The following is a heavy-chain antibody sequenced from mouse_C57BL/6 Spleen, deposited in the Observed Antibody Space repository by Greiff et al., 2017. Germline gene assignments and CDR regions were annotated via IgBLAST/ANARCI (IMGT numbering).Heavy chain of an antibody. CDR1: GYTFTDYY. D-gene: IGHD2-4*01. Sequence: QVQLQQSGAELVRPGASVKLSCKASGYTFTDYYINWVKQRPGQGLEWIARIYPGSGNTYYNEKFKGKATLTAEKSSSTAYMQLSSLTSEDSAVYFCAREGRLRYFDVWGTGTTVTVSS. CDR2: IYPGSGNT. J-gene: IGHJ1*03. V-gene: IGHV1-76*01. CDR3: AREGRLRYFDV.